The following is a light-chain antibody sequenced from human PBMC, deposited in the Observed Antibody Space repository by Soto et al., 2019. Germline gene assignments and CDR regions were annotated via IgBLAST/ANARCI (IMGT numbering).Light chain of an antibody. CDR3: QQYNSYSRT. Sequence: DIQMTQSPSTLSASVGDRVTITCRASQSITYWLAWYQQKPGKAPNLLIFDASSLERGVPSRFSGSGSGTEFTLTISSLQPDDFATYYCQQYNSYSRTFGQGTQVDI. CDR1: QSITYW. V-gene: IGKV1-5*01. CDR2: DAS. J-gene: IGKJ1*01.